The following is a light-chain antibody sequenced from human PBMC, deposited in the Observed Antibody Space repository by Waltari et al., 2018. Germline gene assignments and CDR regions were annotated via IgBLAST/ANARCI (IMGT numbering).Light chain of an antibody. CDR3: QQYSSFST. CDR2: MAS. V-gene: IGKV1-5*03. CDR1: QSVGTW. J-gene: IGKJ2*01. Sequence: DIQMTHSPSTLSASVRDRVTISCRASQSVGTWLAWYQQKPGKAPKLLIYMASSLESGVPSRFSGSGSGTEFTLTISSLQPDDFATYSCQQYSSFSTFGQGTKVDI.